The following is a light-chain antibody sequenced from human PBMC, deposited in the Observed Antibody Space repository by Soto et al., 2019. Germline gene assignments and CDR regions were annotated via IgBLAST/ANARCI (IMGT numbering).Light chain of an antibody. J-gene: IGKJ1*01. CDR3: HQYDNWPQP. CDR2: HAS. CDR1: QSVSSSY. Sequence: EIVLTQSPATLSLSPGERATLSCRASQSVSSSYLAWYQQKPGQAPRLLIFHASTRATGIPARFSGSGSGTEFTLTISSLQSEDFAVYYCHQYDNWPQPFGQGTKVDI. V-gene: IGKV3-15*01.